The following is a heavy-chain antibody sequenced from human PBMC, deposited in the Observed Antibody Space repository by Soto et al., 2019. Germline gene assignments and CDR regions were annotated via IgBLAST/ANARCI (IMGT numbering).Heavy chain of an antibody. CDR3: ARGVCGGSNCFSYSYSHYSMDV. CDR2: ITSSGSTI. CDR1: GFTFSDYY. D-gene: IGHD2-15*01. J-gene: IGHJ6*02. V-gene: IGHV3-11*01. Sequence: GGSLRLSCEASGFTFSDYYMSWIRQAPGKGLEWVSYITSSGSTIYYAESVKGRFTVSRDNAKNSLYLQMNSLRAEDTAVYYWARGVCGGSNCFSYSYSHYSMDVWGQGTTVTVS.